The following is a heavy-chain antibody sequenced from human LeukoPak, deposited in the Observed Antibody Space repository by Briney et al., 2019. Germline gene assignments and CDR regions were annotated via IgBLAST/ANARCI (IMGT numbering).Heavy chain of an antibody. CDR1: GGSISSYY. Sequence: PSETLSLTCTVSGGSISSYYWSWIRQPPGKGLEWIGYIYYSRSTNYNPPLKSRVTISVDTSKNQFSLKLSSVTAADTAVYYCARGYSSSWPYYYYYGMDVWGQGTTVTVSS. J-gene: IGHJ6*02. D-gene: IGHD6-13*01. V-gene: IGHV4-59*01. CDR3: ARGYSSSWPYYYYYGMDV. CDR2: IYYSRST.